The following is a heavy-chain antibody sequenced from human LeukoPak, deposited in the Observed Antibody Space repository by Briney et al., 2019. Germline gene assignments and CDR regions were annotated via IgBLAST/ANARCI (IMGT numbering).Heavy chain of an antibody. D-gene: IGHD3-3*01. J-gene: IGHJ4*02. CDR2: IYYSGST. Sequence: SETLSLTCTVSGGSISSYYWSWIRQPPGKGLEWIGYIYYSGSTNYNPSLKSRATISVDTSKNQFSLKMSSVTAADTAVYYCARAPLRFLEWSHFDYWGQGTLVTVSS. V-gene: IGHV4-59*01. CDR3: ARAPLRFLEWSHFDY. CDR1: GGSISSYY.